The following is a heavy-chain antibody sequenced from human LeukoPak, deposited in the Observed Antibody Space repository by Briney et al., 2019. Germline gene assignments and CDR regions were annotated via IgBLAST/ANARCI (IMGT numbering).Heavy chain of an antibody. CDR3: ARISRGSCRQWDY. D-gene: IGHD3-16*02. J-gene: IGHJ4*02. CDR1: GGSFSGYY. CDR2: INHSGST. V-gene: IGHV4-34*01. Sequence: PSETLSLTCAVYGGSFSGYYWSWIRLPPGKGLEWIGEINHSGSTNYNPSLKSRVTISVDTSKNQFSLKLSSVTAADTAVYYCARISRGSCRQWDYWGQGTLVTVSS.